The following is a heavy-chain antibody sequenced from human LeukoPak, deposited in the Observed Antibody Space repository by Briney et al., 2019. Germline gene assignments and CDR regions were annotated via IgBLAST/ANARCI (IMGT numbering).Heavy chain of an antibody. CDR3: ARDRIAAAGRGLAPNGMDV. CDR2: ISAYNGNT. CDR1: GYTFTSYG. Sequence: GASVKVSCKTSGYTFTSYGISWVRQAPGQGLEWMGWISAYNGNTNYAQKLQGRVTMTTDTSTSTAYMELRSLRSDDTAVYYCARDRIAAAGRGLAPNGMDVWGQGTTVTVSS. V-gene: IGHV1-18*01. J-gene: IGHJ6*02. D-gene: IGHD6-13*01.